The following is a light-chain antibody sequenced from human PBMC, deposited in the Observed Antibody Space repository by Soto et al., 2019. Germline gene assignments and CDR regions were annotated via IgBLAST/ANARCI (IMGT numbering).Light chain of an antibody. Sequence: QSVLTQPPSASGTPGQRVTMSCSGSSSNIGSKTVNWYQQLPGTAPKLVIYSNNQRPSGVPGRFSGSKSGTSASLAINGLQSEDEAEYYCAAWDDSLNGWVFGGGTKVTVL. CDR2: SNN. V-gene: IGLV1-44*01. CDR3: AAWDDSLNGWV. J-gene: IGLJ3*02. CDR1: SSNIGSKT.